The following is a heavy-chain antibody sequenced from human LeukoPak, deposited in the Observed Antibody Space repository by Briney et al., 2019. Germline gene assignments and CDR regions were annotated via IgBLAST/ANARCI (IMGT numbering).Heavy chain of an antibody. CDR2: IFYSGST. CDR1: SGSLSTSNYY. CDR3: ARDNAPEPRGFDP. D-gene: IGHD1-14*01. J-gene: IGHJ5*02. Sequence: PSETLSLTCTVSSGSLSTSNYYWGWVRQPPGKALEWIGNIFYSGSTYYNPSLKSRVTISVDTSKNQFSLKLSSVTAADTAVYYCARDNAPEPRGFDPWGQGTLITVSS. V-gene: IGHV4-39*07.